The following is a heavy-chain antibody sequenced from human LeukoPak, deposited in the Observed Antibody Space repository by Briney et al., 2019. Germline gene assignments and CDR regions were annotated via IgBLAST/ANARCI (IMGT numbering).Heavy chain of an antibody. J-gene: IGHJ5*02. CDR2: INPNSGGT. D-gene: IGHD5-18*01. CDR3: ARDQRVSSGYSYESSRFDP. Sequence: ASVKVSCKASGYTYTNYHVHWVRQAPGQGLEWMGWINPNSGGTNYAQKFQGRVTMTRDTSISTAYMELSRLRSDDTAVYYCARDQRVSSGYSYESSRFDPWGQGTLVTVSS. V-gene: IGHV1-2*02. CDR1: GYTYTNYH.